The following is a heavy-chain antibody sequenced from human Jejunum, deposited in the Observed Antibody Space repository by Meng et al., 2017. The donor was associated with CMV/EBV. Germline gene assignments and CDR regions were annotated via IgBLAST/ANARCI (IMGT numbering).Heavy chain of an antibody. CDR1: GASISSHY. CDR3: ARGTGSYSSNFGL. Sequence: QVQVQESGPGLVKPSETLSLTCTVSGASISSHYWSWIRQPPGKGLEWIAYIYSDGSTNYNPSLKSRVTISVDKSKNQFSLKLSSVTAADTAVYYCARGTGSYSSNFGLWGRGALVTVSS. CDR2: IYSDGST. D-gene: IGHD3-10*01. V-gene: IGHV4-59*08. J-gene: IGHJ2*01.